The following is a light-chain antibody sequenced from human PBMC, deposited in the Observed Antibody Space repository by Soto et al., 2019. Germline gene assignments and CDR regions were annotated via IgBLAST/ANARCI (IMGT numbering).Light chain of an antibody. CDR1: QSVLYSSNNKNY. CDR3: QQYYSTRT. CDR2: WAS. J-gene: IGKJ1*01. V-gene: IGKV4-1*01. Sequence: DIVMTQSPDSLAVSLGERATINCKSSQSVLYSSNNKNYLAWYQQKPRQPPRLLIYWASTRESGVPDRFSGSGSGTDFTLTISSLQAEDVAVYYCQQYYSTRTFGQGTKVEIK.